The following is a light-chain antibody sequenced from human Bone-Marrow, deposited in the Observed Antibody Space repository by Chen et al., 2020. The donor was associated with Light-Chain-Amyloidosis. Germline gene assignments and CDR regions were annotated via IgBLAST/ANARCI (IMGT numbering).Light chain of an antibody. CDR1: TSNIGNNY. V-gene: IGLV1-51*01. CDR3: GTWDSSLSAAV. CDR2: DNN. J-gene: IGLJ2*01. Sequence: QAVLTQPPSVSAAPGPNVTISCSGSTSNIGNNYVSWFHHLPGTAPKLLIYDNNERPSGISDRFSGSKSATSAALGISGLRTGDEADYYCGTWDSSLSAAVFGGGTKVTVL.